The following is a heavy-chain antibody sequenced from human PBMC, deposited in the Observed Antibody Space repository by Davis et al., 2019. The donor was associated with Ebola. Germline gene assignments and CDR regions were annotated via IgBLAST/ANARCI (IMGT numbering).Heavy chain of an antibody. CDR3: AIGWAKEGMDV. D-gene: IGHD1-26*01. Sequence: MPSETLSLTCAISGDSVSSNSAPWNWIRQSPSRGLEWLGRTYYTSKWYNDYAVSAKSRITINLDTPKNQFSLQLNSVTPEDTAVYYCAIGWAKEGMDVWGKGTTVTVSS. CDR2: TYYTSKWYN. CDR1: GDSVSSNSAP. V-gene: IGHV6-1*01. J-gene: IGHJ6*04.